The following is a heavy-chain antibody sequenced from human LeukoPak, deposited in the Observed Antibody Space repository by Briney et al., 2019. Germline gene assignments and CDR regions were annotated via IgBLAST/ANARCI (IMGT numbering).Heavy chain of an antibody. J-gene: IGHJ4*02. V-gene: IGHV3-9*01. Sequence: GGSLGLSCAASGFTFDDYAMHWVRQAPGKGLEWVSGISWNSGSIGYADSVKGRFTISRDNAKNSLYLQMNSLRAEDTALYYCLGELDYWGQGTLVTVSS. CDR1: GFTFDDYA. CDR2: ISWNSGSI. D-gene: IGHD3-10*01. CDR3: LGELDY.